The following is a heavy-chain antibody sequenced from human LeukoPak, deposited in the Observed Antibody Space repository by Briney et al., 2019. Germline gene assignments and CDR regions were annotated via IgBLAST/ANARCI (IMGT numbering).Heavy chain of an antibody. CDR3: ARGLLYGSGSLRYYYYYYMDV. J-gene: IGHJ6*03. CDR2: IYTDGST. CDR1: GGSISNYY. V-gene: IGHV4-4*07. Sequence: SETLSLTCTISGGSISNYYLSWIRQPAGKGLEWIGRIYTDGSTDYNPSLKSRVSMSIDTSKNQFSLKLSSVTAADTAVYYCARGLLYGSGSLRYYYYYYMDVWGKGTTVTVSS. D-gene: IGHD3-10*01.